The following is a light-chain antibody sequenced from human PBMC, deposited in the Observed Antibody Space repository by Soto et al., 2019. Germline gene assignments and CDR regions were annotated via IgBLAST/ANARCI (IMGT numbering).Light chain of an antibody. CDR3: SSYTSSSPYV. J-gene: IGLJ1*01. V-gene: IGLV2-8*01. CDR1: SSDVGGYNY. Sequence: QSVLTQPPSASGSPGQSVTLSCTGTSSDVGGYNYVSWYQQHPGKAPKLMIYEVSKRPSGVPDRFSGSKSGNTASLTVSGLQAEDEADYYCSSYTSSSPYVFGAGTKVTVL. CDR2: EVS.